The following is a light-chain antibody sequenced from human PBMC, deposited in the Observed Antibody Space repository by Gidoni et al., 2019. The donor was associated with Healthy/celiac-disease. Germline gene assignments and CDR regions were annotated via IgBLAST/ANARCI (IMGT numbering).Light chain of an antibody. CDR2: CAS. CDR1: QSVLYSSNNKNY. Sequence: DIVMTQSPDALAVSLGARATINCKSSQSVLYSSNNKNYLAWYQQKPGQPPKLLIYCASTRESGVPDRFSGSGSGTDFPLTISSLQAEDVAVYYCQQYYSTPQLTFGGGTKVEIK. CDR3: QQYYSTPQLT. J-gene: IGKJ4*01. V-gene: IGKV4-1*01.